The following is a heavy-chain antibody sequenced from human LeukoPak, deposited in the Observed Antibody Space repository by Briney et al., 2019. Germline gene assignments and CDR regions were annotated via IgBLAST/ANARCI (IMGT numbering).Heavy chain of an antibody. J-gene: IGHJ3*01. V-gene: IGHV3-20*04. D-gene: IGHD2-15*01. CDR2: TKWNGGST. Sequence: PGGSLRLSCAASGFTFDDYGMSWVRQAPGKGLEWISGTKWNGGSTGYADSVRGRFTISRDNAKNSLYLQMNSLRAEDTAVYYCAKATCSGASCYSDSRDAFDLWGQGTMVTVSS. CDR1: GFTFDDYG. CDR3: AKATCSGASCYSDSRDAFDL.